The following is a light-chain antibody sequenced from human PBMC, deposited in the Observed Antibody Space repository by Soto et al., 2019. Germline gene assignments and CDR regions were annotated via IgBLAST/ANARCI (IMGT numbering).Light chain of an antibody. J-gene: IGLJ2*01. V-gene: IGLV2-23*02. CDR3: CSYTSTNTLV. CDR1: SSDVGSYVL. Sequence: QSVLTQPASVSGSPGQSITISCTGTSSDVGSYVLVSWYQQRPGRAPRLMIFEVAKWPSGISTRFSGSKSGNTASLTISGLQAVDEADYFCCSYTSTNTLVFGGGTKLTVL. CDR2: EVA.